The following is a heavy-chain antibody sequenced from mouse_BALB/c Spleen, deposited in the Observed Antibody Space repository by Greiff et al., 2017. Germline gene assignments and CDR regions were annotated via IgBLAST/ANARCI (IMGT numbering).Heavy chain of an antibody. CDR3: ARGYYGSSSFDY. V-gene: IGHV1-7*01. CDR1: GYTFTSYW. J-gene: IGHJ2*01. D-gene: IGHD1-1*01. Sequence: QVQLQQSGAELAKPGASVKMSCKASGYTFTSYWMHWVKQRPGQGLEWIGYINPSTGYTEYNQKFKDKATLTADKSSSTAYMQLSSLTSEDSAVYYCARGYYGSSSFDYWGQGTTLTVSS. CDR2: INPSTGYT.